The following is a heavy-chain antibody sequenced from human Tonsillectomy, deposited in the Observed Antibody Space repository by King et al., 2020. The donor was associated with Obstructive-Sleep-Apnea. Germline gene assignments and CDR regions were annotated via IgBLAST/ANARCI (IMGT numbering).Heavy chain of an antibody. CDR1: GFTFSSYA. V-gene: IGHV3-30*04. J-gene: IGHJ6*02. CDR2: KSFDRGNK. CDR3: VLPTIFGDYYYYGMDV. D-gene: IGHD3-3*01. Sequence: VQLVESGGGVVQPGRSLRLSCAASGFTFSSYAMHWVRQAPGKGLEWGAVKSFDRGNKYYADSVKGRFTISSDSSKNTLYLQMNSLRPEDTAVYDCVLPTIFGDYYYYGMDVWGQGTTVTVSS.